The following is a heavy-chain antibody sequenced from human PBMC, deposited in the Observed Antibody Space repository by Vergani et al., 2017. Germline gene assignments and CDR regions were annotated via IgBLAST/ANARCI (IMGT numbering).Heavy chain of an antibody. J-gene: IGHJ5*02. CDR3: ARRIXRLFWSGYSNWFDP. V-gene: IGHV4-31*03. CDR2: IYYSGRT. CDR1: GGSISSGGYY. Sequence: QVQLQESGPGLVKPSQTLSLTCTVSGGSISSGGYYWSWIRQHPGKGLEWIGYIYYSGRTYYNPSLKSRVTISVDTSKNQFSLKLSSVTAADTAVYYCARRIXRLFWSGYSNWFDPWGQGTLVTVSS. D-gene: IGHD3-3*01.